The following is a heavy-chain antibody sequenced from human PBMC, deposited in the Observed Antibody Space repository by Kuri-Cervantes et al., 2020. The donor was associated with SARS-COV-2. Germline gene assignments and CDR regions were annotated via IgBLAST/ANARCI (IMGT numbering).Heavy chain of an antibody. CDR1: GFTFGDYA. CDR3: TSCRSSGYYYPEHFDY. V-gene: IGHV3-49*04. CDR2: IRSKAYGGTT. D-gene: IGHD3-22*01. Sequence: GGSLRLSCTASGFTFGDYAMSWVRQAPGKGLEWVGFIRSKAYGGTTEYAASVKGRFTISRDDSKSIAYLQMNSLKTEDTAVYYCTSCRSSGYYYPEHFDYWGQGTLVTVSS. J-gene: IGHJ4*02.